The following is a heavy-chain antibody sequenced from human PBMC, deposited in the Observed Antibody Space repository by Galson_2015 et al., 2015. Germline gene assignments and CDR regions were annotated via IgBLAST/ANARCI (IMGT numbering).Heavy chain of an antibody. CDR2: ISYDGSNK. V-gene: IGHV3-30*04. D-gene: IGHD6-19*01. CDR3: AREGGRVAENSAVPFDY. Sequence: SLRLSCAASGFTFSNYAMHWVRQAPGKGLEWVAAISYDGSNKYYADSVKGRFTISRDNSKNTLYLQMNSLRAEDTAVYYCAREGGRVAENSAVPFDYWGQGTLVTVSS. CDR1: GFTFSNYA. J-gene: IGHJ4*02.